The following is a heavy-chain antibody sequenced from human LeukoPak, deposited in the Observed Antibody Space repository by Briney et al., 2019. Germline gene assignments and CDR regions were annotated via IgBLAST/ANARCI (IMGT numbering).Heavy chain of an antibody. CDR2: IISDGTYT. Sequence: GVSLRLACASRGFAFSDHYMRCMRQAPFHVLEWHSYIISDGTYTNYSHSVKGRFTVSRDNAKNSLYLQMNSLRAEDTAVYYCARAGSSSSWYPGWGQGTLVSVSS. CDR3: ARAGSSSSWYPG. J-gene: IGHJ4*02. V-gene: IGHV3-11*06. D-gene: IGHD6-13*01. CDR1: GFAFSDHY.